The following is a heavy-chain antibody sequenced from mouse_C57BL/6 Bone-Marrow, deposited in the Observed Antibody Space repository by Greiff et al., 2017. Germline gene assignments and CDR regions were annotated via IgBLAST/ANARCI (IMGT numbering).Heavy chain of an antibody. CDR3: ARQDLYGNFDY. V-gene: IGHV5-9*01. J-gene: IGHJ2*01. CDR1: GFTFSSYT. CDR2: ISGGGGNT. Sequence: EVQVVESGGGLVKPGGSLKLSCAASGFTFSSYTMSWVRQTPEKRLEWVATISGGGGNTYYPDSVKGRFTISRDNAKNTLYLQMSSLRSEDTALYYCARQDLYGNFDYWGQGTTLTVSS. D-gene: IGHD2-1*01.